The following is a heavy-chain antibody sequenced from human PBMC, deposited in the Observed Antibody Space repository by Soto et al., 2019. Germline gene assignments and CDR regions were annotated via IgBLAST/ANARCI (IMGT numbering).Heavy chain of an antibody. Sequence: PGEPLKISCKGSGYDFTSYWIGWVRQRPGKGLEWMGSIYPADSNIRYSPSFQGQVTISADKSIRSAYLRWTSLKASDTGMYYCAVWYYSDSSGYKGYYFDYWGQGTLVTVSS. CDR2: IYPADSNI. V-gene: IGHV5-51*01. J-gene: IGHJ4*02. D-gene: IGHD3-22*01. CDR1: GYDFTSYW. CDR3: AVWYYSDSSGYKGYYFDY.